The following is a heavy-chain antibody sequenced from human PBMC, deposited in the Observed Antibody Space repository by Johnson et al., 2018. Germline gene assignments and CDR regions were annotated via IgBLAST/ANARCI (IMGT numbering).Heavy chain of an antibody. CDR3: ARNQGGATTNYYYYMDV. J-gene: IGHJ6*03. CDR2: IYYSGST. V-gene: IGHV4-59*01. D-gene: IGHD1-26*01. CDR1: GGSISPYY. Sequence: QVQLQESGPGLVKPSETLSLTCSVSGGSISPYYWSWIRLAPGKGLDWIGYIYYSGSTNSNPSLKTRVSISVDTSKNQFSLRLSSGTAADAAVYYWARNQGGATTNYYYYMDVWGKGTTVPVSS.